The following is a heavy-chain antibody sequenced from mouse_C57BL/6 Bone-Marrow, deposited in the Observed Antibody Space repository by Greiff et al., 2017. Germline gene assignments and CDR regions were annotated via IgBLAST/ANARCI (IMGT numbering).Heavy chain of an antibody. D-gene: IGHD2-3*01. Sequence: VQLQQSGAELVKPGASVKISCKASGYAFSSYWMNWVKQRPGKGLEWIGQIYPGDGDTNYNGKFKGKATLTADKSSSTAYMQLSSLTSEDSAVYFCAREGWLLYYYAMDYWGQGTSVTVSS. CDR1: GYAFSSYW. CDR3: AREGWLLYYYAMDY. V-gene: IGHV1-80*01. J-gene: IGHJ4*01. CDR2: IYPGDGDT.